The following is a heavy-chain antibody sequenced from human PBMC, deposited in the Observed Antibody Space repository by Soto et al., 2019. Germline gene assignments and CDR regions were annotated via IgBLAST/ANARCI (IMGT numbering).Heavy chain of an antibody. Sequence: GGSLSLSCAASGFTFSSYWMHWVRQAPGKGLVWVSRLNSDASSTSYADSVKGGFTISRDNAKNTLYLQMNRLRAEDTAVYYCARHVAGNRDYWGQGTLVTVSS. CDR1: GFTFSSYW. V-gene: IGHV3-74*01. CDR2: LNSDASST. CDR3: ARHVAGNRDY. J-gene: IGHJ4*02. D-gene: IGHD2-15*01.